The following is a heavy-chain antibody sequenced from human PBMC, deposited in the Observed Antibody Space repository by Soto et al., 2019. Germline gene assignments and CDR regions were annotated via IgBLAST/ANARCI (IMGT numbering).Heavy chain of an antibody. D-gene: IGHD6-13*01. CDR2: ISSSSSYI. J-gene: IGHJ5*02. V-gene: IGHV3-21*04. CDR1: GFTFSSYS. CDR3: ARGIAALPAWLDP. Sequence: AGGSLRLSCAASGFTFSSYSMNWVRQAPGKGLEWVSSISSSSSYIYYADSVKGRFTISRDNAKNSLYLQMNSLRSEDTAVYYCARGIAALPAWLDPWGQGTLVTVSS.